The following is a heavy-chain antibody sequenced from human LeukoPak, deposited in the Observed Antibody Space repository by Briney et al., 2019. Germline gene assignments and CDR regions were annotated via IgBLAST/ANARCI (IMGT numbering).Heavy chain of an antibody. V-gene: IGHV5-51*01. Sequence: GESLKISCKTSGYIFTTYWIAWVRQMPGKGLEWMGIIYPGDSDTRYSPSFQGQVTISADKSINTAYLQWSSLKASDTAVYYCARQSTTSSPSDYWGQGTLVTVSS. CDR3: ARQSTTSSPSDY. D-gene: IGHD4-17*01. CDR2: IYPGDSDT. J-gene: IGHJ4*02. CDR1: GYIFTTYW.